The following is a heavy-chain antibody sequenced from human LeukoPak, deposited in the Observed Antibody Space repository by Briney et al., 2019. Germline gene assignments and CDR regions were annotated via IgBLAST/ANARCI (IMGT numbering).Heavy chain of an antibody. CDR1: GFTDSSKY. D-gene: IGHD3-16*01. Sequence: GGSLRLSCTASGFTDSSKYMSWVRQAPGKGLEWISFVRGDATTAYADSVQGRFAISRDDSKNTLYLQMDSLRAEDTAVYYCARRRGGYGEGEFDYWGQGTLVTVSS. V-gene: IGHV3-66*04. CDR2: VRGDATT. CDR3: ARRRGGYGEGEFDY. J-gene: IGHJ4*02.